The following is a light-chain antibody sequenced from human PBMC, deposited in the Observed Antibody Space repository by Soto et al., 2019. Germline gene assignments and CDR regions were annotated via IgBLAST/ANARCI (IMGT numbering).Light chain of an antibody. CDR1: QSISSW. CDR3: QQYNSYSQT. CDR2: DAS. V-gene: IGKV1-5*01. Sequence: DIQMTQSPSTLSASVGDRVTITCRASQSISSWLAWYQQKPGKAPKLLIYDASSLECGVPSRFSGSGAGSEFTLTISSLQPDDFAPYYCQQYNSYSQTFGQGTKLEIK. J-gene: IGKJ2*01.